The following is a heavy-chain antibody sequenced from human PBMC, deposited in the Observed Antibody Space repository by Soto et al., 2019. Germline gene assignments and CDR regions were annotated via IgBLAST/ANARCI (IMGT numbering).Heavy chain of an antibody. CDR1: GGSISSGGYY. J-gene: IGHJ3*02. CDR2: IYYSGST. D-gene: IGHD2-15*01. Sequence: SETLSLTCTVSGGSISSGGYYWSWIRQHPGKGLEWIGYIYYSGSTYYNPSLKSRVTIQVDTSKNQFSLKLGSVTAADTAVYYCAREEGGYCSGGSCYGAFDIWGQGTMVTVSS. CDR3: AREEGGYCSGGSCYGAFDI. V-gene: IGHV4-31*03.